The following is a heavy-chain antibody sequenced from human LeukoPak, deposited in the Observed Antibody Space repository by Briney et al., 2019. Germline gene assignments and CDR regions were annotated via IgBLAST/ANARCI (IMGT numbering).Heavy chain of an antibody. V-gene: IGHV3-7*03. D-gene: IGHD3-10*01. CDR1: GFTFSSYW. J-gene: IGHJ4*02. CDR2: IKQDGGEK. CDR3: ARERRGFPRG. Sequence: GGSLRLSCAASGFTFSSYWMSWVRQAPGKGLEWVANIKQDGGEKYYVDSVKGRFTISRDNDKNSLYLQMNILRAEDTAVYYWARERRGFPRGGGQGTLVTVSS.